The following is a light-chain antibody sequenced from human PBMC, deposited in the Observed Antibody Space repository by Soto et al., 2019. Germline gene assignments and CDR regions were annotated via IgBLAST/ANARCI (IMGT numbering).Light chain of an antibody. V-gene: IGKV1-5*01. J-gene: IGKJ2*01. CDR2: DAS. CDR1: QSISSW. CDR3: QRYNSSLVT. Sequence: DIQMTQSPSTLSASVGDRVTITCRASQSISSWLAWYQQKPGKAPKLLIYDASSLESGVPSRFSGSGSGTEFTLTISSLQPDDFATYYCQRYNSSLVTFGQGTKLEIK.